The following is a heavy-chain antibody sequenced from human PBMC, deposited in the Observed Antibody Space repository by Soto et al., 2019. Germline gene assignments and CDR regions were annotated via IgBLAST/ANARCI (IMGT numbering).Heavy chain of an antibody. J-gene: IGHJ6*02. CDR2: IISSSSYI. V-gene: IGHV3-21*01. D-gene: IGHD3-22*01. CDR3: ARVAYDSSGGMDV. CDR1: GFTFRSYS. Sequence: GGSLRLSCAVYGFTFRSYSMNWVSQAPGKGLEWVSSIISSSSYIYYADSVKGRFTISRDHATPSLYLQMNSQRAADTAVYYCARVAYDSSGGMDVWGQGTTVTVSS.